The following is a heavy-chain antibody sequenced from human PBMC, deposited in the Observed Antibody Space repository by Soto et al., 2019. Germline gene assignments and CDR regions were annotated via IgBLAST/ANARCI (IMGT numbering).Heavy chain of an antibody. V-gene: IGHV1-3*04. CDR2: INTDNGDT. J-gene: IGHJ4*01. CDR1: GYTFTNYP. Sequence: QVQLVQSGAEVKKPGASVRLSCKASGYTFTNYPVHWVRQAPGQRLEWVGWINTDNGDTKYSQNFQGSVIITRDTSATTAYMELSSLRSGDTALYYCARDRGYFDHWGXGXXXXVSS. D-gene: IGHD3-10*01. CDR3: ARDRGYFDH.